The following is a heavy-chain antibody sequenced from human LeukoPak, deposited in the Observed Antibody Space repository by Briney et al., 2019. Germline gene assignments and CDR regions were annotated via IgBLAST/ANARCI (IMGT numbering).Heavy chain of an antibody. V-gene: IGHV3-53*01. J-gene: IGHJ4*02. CDR2: IYTGGST. CDR3: ARARGTSATAPDY. CDR1: GFTVSSHY. D-gene: IGHD1-14*01. Sequence: GGSLRLSCAASGFTVSSHYMSWVRQVPGKGLEWVSVIYTGGSTYYADSVKGRFTISRDSSKNTLYVQMNSLRAEDTAVYYCARARGTSATAPDYWGQGTLVTVSS.